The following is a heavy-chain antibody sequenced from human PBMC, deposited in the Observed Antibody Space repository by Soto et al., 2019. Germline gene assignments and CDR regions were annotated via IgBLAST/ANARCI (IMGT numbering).Heavy chain of an antibody. J-gene: IGHJ3*02. CDR1: GGSFSGYY. CDR3: ARGRQLRYFDWHQWAFDI. D-gene: IGHD3-9*01. Sequence: LYTLFLTFVVYGGSFSGYYWGWVRPPPGKGLEWIGEINHSGSTNYNQSIKSRVTISVDTSKNQFSLKVSSVTAADTAVYYCARGRQLRYFDWHQWAFDIWGQGTMVTVSS. CDR2: INHSGST. V-gene: IGHV4-34*01.